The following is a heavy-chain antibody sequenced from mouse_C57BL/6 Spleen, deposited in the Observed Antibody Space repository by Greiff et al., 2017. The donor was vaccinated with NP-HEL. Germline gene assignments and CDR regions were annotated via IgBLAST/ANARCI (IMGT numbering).Heavy chain of an antibody. J-gene: IGHJ2*01. CDR3: TRDRTGTYFDY. D-gene: IGHD4-1*01. V-gene: IGHV5-9-1*02. Sequence: EVKLMESGEGLVKPGGSLKLSCAASGFTFSSYAMSWVRQTPEKRLEWVAYISSGGDYIYYADTVKGRFTISRDNARNTLYLQMSSLKSEDTAMYYCTRDRTGTYFDYWGQGTTLTVSS. CDR2: ISSGGDYI. CDR1: GFTFSSYA.